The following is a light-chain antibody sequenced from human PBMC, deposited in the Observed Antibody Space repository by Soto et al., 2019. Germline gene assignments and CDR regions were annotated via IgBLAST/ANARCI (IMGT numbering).Light chain of an antibody. CDR3: QQYNSYSLT. CDR2: DAS. Sequence: IQMYHSASTVSASKRDTVTVTCRASQSVSGWLAWYQQKPGEAPKLLIYDASALPRGVPSRFSGSGSGTEFTLTISSLQPDDFATYYCQQYNSYSLTFGQGTKVDIK. J-gene: IGKJ1*01. V-gene: IGKV1-5*01. CDR1: QSVSGW.